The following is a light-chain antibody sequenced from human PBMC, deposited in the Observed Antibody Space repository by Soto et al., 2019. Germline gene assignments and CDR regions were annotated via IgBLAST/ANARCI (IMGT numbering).Light chain of an antibody. Sequence: QSALTQPHSVSGSPGQSVTLSCTGTSSDVGGYHYVSWYQHHPGKAPKIIIFDVNQRPSGVPDRFSGSKSGNTASLTISGLQTEDEADYYCCSYAGSYTLVFGGGTKVTVL. V-gene: IGLV2-11*01. J-gene: IGLJ2*01. CDR3: CSYAGSYTLV. CDR2: DVN. CDR1: SSDVGGYHY.